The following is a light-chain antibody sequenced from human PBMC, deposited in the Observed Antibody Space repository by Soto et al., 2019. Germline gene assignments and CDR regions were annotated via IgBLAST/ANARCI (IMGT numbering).Light chain of an antibody. CDR1: SSDSRDYTY. J-gene: IGLJ3*02. V-gene: IGLV2-14*01. CDR3: SSYTTTSTWV. Sequence: QSALTQPASVSGSPGQSITITCTGTSSDSRDYTYVSWYQQLPGKAPKVIIYEVTNRPSGVSNRFSGSKSGNTASLTISGLQSADEADYYCSSYTTTSTWVFSGGTKLTVL. CDR2: EVT.